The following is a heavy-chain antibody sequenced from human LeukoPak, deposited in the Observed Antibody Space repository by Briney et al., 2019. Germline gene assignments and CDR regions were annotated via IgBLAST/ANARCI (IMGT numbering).Heavy chain of an antibody. Sequence: KPGGSLRLSCAASGFTFSDYYMSWIRQAPGKGLEWVSYISSSCSTIYYADSVKGRFTISRDNAKNSLYLQMNSLRAEDTAVYYYARDPRGVPAASFFDYWGQGTLVTVSS. V-gene: IGHV3-11*01. D-gene: IGHD2-2*01. CDR3: ARDPRGVPAASFFDY. CDR2: ISSSCSTI. J-gene: IGHJ4*02. CDR1: GFTFSDYY.